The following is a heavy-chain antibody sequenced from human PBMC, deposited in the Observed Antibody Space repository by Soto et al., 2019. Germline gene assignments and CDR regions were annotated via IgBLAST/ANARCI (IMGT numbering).Heavy chain of an antibody. J-gene: IGHJ5*02. CDR3: SRHLPRWGIVVVPAARGNNWFDP. Sequence: PSEPLSLTCAVYGGYIRGYYWSWIRQTTGKGLEWIGEINHSGSTNYNPSLKSRVTISVDTSKNQFSLKLSSVTAADTAVYYCSRHLPRWGIVVVPAARGNNWFDPWGQGTLVTVSS. CDR1: GGYIRGYY. D-gene: IGHD2-2*01. CDR2: INHSGST. V-gene: IGHV4-34*01.